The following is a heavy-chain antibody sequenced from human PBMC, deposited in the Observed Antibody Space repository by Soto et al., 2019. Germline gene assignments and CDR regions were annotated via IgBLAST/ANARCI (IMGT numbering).Heavy chain of an antibody. CDR2: IIPIFGTA. Sequence: GASVKVSCKASGGTFSSYAISWVRQAPGQGLEWMGGIIPIFGTANYAQKFQGRVTITADESTSTAYMELSSLRSEDTAVYYCARGHGYSSGSIPMAYWGQGTLVTVSS. CDR3: ARGHGYSSGSIPMAY. V-gene: IGHV1-69*13. D-gene: IGHD6-19*01. J-gene: IGHJ4*02. CDR1: GGTFSSYA.